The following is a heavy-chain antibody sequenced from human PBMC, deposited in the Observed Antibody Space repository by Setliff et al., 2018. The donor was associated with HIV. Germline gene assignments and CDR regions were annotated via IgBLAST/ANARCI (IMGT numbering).Heavy chain of an antibody. V-gene: IGHV3-11*04. J-gene: IGHJ4*02. CDR1: GFTFSDYY. CDR3: AKALHYPGSGTYYTPHFFDY. D-gene: IGHD3-10*01. CDR2: ITGGGTPI. Sequence: PGGSLRLSCAASGFTFSDYYMTWIRQAPGKGLEWVSYITGGGTPIYYADSVKGRFTISRDNAENSLYLQMESPRAEDTATYYCAKALHYPGSGTYYTPHFFDYWGRGVLVTVSS.